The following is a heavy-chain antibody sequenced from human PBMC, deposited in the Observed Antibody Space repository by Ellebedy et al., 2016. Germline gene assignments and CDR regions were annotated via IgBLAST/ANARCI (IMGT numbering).Heavy chain of an antibody. V-gene: IGHV1-2*02. D-gene: IGHD3-3*01. J-gene: IGHJ5*02. CDR3: ARDGSNYDFWSGYYPKNWFDP. CDR2: INPNTGGI. Sequence: ASVKVSXKASRYTFTAYYMHWVRQAPGQGLEYMGWINPNTGGINYAQKFQDRVTMTRDTSISTAYMELSRLRPDDTAVYYCARDGSNYDFWSGYYPKNWFDPWGQGTLVTVSS. CDR1: RYTFTAYY.